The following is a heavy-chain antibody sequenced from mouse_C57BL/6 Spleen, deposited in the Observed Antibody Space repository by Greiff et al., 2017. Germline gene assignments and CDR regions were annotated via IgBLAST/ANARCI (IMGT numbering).Heavy chain of an antibody. CDR3: ARGGSGYDY. Sequence: QVQLQQSGPELVKPGASVKISCKASGYAFSSSWMNWVKQRPGKGLEWIGRIYPGDGDTNYNGKFKGKDTLTAAKSSSTAYMQLSSLTSEDSAVYFCARGGSGYDYWGQGTTLTVSS. V-gene: IGHV1-82*01. CDR1: GYAFSSSW. CDR2: IYPGDGDT. D-gene: IGHD3-2*02. J-gene: IGHJ2*01.